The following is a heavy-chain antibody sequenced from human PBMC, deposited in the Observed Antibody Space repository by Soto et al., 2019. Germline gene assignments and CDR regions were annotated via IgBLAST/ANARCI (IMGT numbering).Heavy chain of an antibody. J-gene: IGHJ4*02. CDR1: GGTFSSYA. Sequence: GASVKVSCKASGGTFSSYAISWVRQAPGQGLEWMGGIIPIFGTANYAQKFQGRVTITADKSTSTAYTELSSLRSEDTVVYYCARDRALVPGIAVAGPWDYWGQGALVTVSS. V-gene: IGHV1-69*06. D-gene: IGHD6-19*01. CDR2: IIPIFGTA. CDR3: ARDRALVPGIAVAGPWDY.